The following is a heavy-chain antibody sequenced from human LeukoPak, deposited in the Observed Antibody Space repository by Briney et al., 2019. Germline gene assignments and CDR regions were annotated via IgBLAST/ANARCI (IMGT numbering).Heavy chain of an antibody. Sequence: ASEKVSCQPSRYTFPHHDLSRLRLAPAPGLEWMGWISAYNGNTYYAQRLQGRVTMTKDTSTSTAYVELRSLRSDDTAVYYCASEMGGVATTGRKPPVPLDYWGQGTLVTVSS. CDR2: ISAYNGNT. CDR3: ASEMGGVATTGRKPPVPLDY. V-gene: IGHV1-18*01. D-gene: IGHD1-1*01. J-gene: IGHJ4*02. CDR1: RYTFPHHD.